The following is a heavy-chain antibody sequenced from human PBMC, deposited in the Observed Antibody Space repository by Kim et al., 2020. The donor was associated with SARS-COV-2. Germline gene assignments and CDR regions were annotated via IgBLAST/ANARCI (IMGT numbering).Heavy chain of an antibody. D-gene: IGHD6-13*01. J-gene: IGHJ4*02. CDR1: GGSISSYY. V-gene: IGHV4-59*01. Sequence: SETLSLTCTVSGGSISSYYWSWIRQPPGKGLEWIGYIYYSGSTNYNPSLKSRVTISVDTSKNQFSLKLSSVTAADTAVYYCASQGAAGSTYWGQGTLVTVSS. CDR2: IYYSGST. CDR3: ASQGAAGSTY.